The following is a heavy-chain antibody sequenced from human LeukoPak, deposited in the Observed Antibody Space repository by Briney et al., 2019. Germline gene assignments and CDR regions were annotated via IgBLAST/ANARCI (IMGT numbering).Heavy chain of an antibody. CDR3: ARGAYPTPTSSVGY. D-gene: IGHD2-15*01. CDR2: INPNSGGT. V-gene: IGHV1-2*02. CDR1: GYTFTSYD. J-gene: IGHJ4*02. Sequence: ASVKVSCKASGYTFTSYDINWVRQAPGQGLEWMGWINPNSGGTNYAQKFQGRVTMTRDTSISTAYMELSRLRSDDTAVYYCARGAYPTPTSSVGYWGQGTLVTVSS.